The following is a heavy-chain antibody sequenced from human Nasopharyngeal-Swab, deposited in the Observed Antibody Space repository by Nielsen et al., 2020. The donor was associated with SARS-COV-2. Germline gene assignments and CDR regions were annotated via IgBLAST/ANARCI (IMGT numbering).Heavy chain of an antibody. CDR1: GYSISSGYY. Sequence: GSLRLSCTVSGYSISSGYYWGWIRQPPGKGLEWIGSIYHSGSTYYNPSLKSRVTISVDTSKNQFSLKLSSVTAADTAVYYCARDSSSWLGWFDPWGQGTLVTVSS. V-gene: IGHV4-38-2*02. D-gene: IGHD6-13*01. CDR3: ARDSSSWLGWFDP. J-gene: IGHJ5*02. CDR2: IYHSGST.